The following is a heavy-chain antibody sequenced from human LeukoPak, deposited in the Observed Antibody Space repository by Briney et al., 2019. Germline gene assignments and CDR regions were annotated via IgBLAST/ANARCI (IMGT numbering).Heavy chain of an antibody. Sequence: ASVKVSCKASGHTFTSYGINWVRQAPGQGLEWMGWISAYNGNTKYAQKFQGTVTMTTDTSTTTAYMELRSLRYDDTAVYYCARGNGETVSTSLNWFDPWGQGTLVTVPS. CDR3: ARGNGETVSTSLNWFDP. J-gene: IGHJ5*02. V-gene: IGHV1-18*01. CDR2: ISAYNGNT. CDR1: GHTFTSYG. D-gene: IGHD5/OR15-5a*01.